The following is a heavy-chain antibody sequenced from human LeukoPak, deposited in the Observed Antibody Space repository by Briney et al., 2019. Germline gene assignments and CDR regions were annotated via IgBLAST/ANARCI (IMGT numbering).Heavy chain of an antibody. Sequence: SETLSLTCTVSGXSISSYDWSWIRQPPGKGLEWIAYIYYSGSTNYNPSLKSRVTISLDTSKNQFSLKLSSVTAADTAVYYCARRSSSSRWFDPWGQGTLVTVSS. J-gene: IGHJ5*02. V-gene: IGHV4-59*01. D-gene: IGHD6-6*01. CDR1: GXSISSYD. CDR3: ARRSSSSRWFDP. CDR2: IYYSGST.